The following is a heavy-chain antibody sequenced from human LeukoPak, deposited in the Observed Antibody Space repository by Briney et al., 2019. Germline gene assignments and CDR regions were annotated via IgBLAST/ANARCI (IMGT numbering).Heavy chain of an antibody. J-gene: IGHJ4*02. CDR1: GFTFSSYS. Sequence: GGSLRLSCAASGFTFSSYSMNWVRQAPGKGLEWVSSISSSSSYIYYADSVKGRFTISRDNAKNSLYLQMNSLRAEDTAVYYCARRGGQPRGGDWSSDYWGQGTLVTVSS. D-gene: IGHD2-21*02. V-gene: IGHV3-21*01. CDR3: ARRGGQPRGGDWSSDY. CDR2: ISSSSSYI.